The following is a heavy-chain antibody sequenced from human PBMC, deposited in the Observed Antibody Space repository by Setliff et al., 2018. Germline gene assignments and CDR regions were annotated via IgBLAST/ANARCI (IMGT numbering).Heavy chain of an antibody. Sequence: PSETLSLTCTVSGGSISSYYWNWIRQPPGKGLEWIGYIYTSGSTNYNQSLKSRVTLSVDTSKNQFSLQLTSVTAADTAIYYCARGGGSVLPNYYYFNYMDVWGKGTTVTVSS. V-gene: IGHV4-4*08. CDR3: ARGGGSVLPNYYYFNYMDV. D-gene: IGHD2-15*01. J-gene: IGHJ6*03. CDR2: IYTSGST. CDR1: GGSISSYY.